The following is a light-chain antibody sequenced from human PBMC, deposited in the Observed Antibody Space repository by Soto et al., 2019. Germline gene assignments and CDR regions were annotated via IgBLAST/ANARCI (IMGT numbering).Light chain of an antibody. CDR1: QSVSSN. J-gene: IGKJ5*01. Sequence: EIGMTQSPATLSVSPGDRATLSCRASQSVSSNLAWYQHKPGQAPRLLIFGASTRATGISARFSGSGSGTNFILTISSLQSEDFAFYYCQQYRNYVTFGQGTRLEIK. CDR2: GAS. V-gene: IGKV3-15*01. CDR3: QQYRNYVT.